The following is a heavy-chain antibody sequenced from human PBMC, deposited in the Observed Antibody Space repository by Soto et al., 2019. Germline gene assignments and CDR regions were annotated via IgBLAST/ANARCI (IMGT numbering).Heavy chain of an antibody. Sequence: SVKVSCKASGGTFSSYAISWVRQAPGQGLEWMGGIIPIFGTANYAQKFQGRVTITADKSTSTAYMELSSLRSEDTAVYYCASHPGPYGDYDDYWGQGTLVTVSS. CDR3: ASHPGPYGDYDDY. V-gene: IGHV1-69*06. D-gene: IGHD4-17*01. CDR2: IIPIFGTA. CDR1: GGTFSSYA. J-gene: IGHJ4*02.